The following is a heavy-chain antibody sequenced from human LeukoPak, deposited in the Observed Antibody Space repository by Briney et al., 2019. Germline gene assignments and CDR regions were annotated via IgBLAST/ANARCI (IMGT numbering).Heavy chain of an antibody. D-gene: IGHD1-26*01. CDR1: GFTFSSYR. J-gene: IGHJ3*02. CDR2: IRSSSSTI. Sequence: GGSLRLSCAASGFTFSSYRRNWVRQAPGKGLEWVSYIRSSSSTIYYADTVKGRFTISRDNAKNSLYLQMNSLRAEDTAVYYCARRSAFDIWGQGTMVTVSS. CDR3: ARRSAFDI. V-gene: IGHV3-48*01.